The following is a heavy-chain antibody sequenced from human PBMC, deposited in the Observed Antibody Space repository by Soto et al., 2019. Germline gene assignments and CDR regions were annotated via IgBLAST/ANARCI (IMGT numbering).Heavy chain of an antibody. J-gene: IGHJ4*02. Sequence: SETLSLTCTVSGGSISSSSYYWGWIRQPPGKGLEWIGSIYYSGSTYYNPSLKSRVTISVDTSKNQFSLKLSSVTAADTAVYYRARLKVTMIVVGNFDYWGQGTLVTVSS. CDR3: ARLKVTMIVVGNFDY. D-gene: IGHD3-22*01. V-gene: IGHV4-39*01. CDR2: IYYSGST. CDR1: GGSISSSSYY.